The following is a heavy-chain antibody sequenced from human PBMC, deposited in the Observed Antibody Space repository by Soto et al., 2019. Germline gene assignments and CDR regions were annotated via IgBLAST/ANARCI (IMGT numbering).Heavy chain of an antibody. CDR3: AVSFGSSWFPSAEYFQH. D-gene: IGHD6-13*01. V-gene: IGHV1-69*13. CDR1: GGTFSSYA. CDR2: IIPIFGTA. Sequence: GASVKVSCKASGGTFSSYAISWVRQAPGQGLEWMGGIIPIFGTANYAQKFQGRVTITADESTSTAYMELSSLRSEDTAVYYCAVSFGSSWFPSAEYFQHWGQGTLVTVSS. J-gene: IGHJ1*01.